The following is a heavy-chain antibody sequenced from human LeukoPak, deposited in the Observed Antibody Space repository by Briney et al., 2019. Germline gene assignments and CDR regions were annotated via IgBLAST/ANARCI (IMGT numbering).Heavy chain of an antibody. V-gene: IGHV1-18*01. CDR1: GYTFTSYG. CDR3: ARGLRGSGWFYFDY. Sequence: ASVKVSCEASGYTFTSYGISWVRQAPGQGLEWMGWISAYNGNTNYAQKLQGRVTMTTDTSTSTAYMELRSLRSDDTAVYYCARGLRGSGWFYFDYWGQGTLVTVSS. CDR2: ISAYNGNT. J-gene: IGHJ4*02. D-gene: IGHD6-19*01.